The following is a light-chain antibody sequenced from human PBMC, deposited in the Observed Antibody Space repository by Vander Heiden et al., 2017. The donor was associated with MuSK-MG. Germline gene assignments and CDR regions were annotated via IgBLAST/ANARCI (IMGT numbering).Light chain of an antibody. J-gene: IGKJ3*01. V-gene: IGKV1-33*01. Sequence: DIQMTQSPSSLSASLGDRVTITCRASQDVGKSLNWYQQKPGKAPNLLIYDASNLETGVPSRFSGSGYGTDFVLTISSLQPEDIGAYYCQQIDNLPSFTFGHGTKVDIK. CDR2: DAS. CDR1: QDVGKS. CDR3: QQIDNLPSFT.